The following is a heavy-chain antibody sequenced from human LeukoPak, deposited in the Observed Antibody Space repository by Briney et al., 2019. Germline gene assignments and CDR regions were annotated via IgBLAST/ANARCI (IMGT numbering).Heavy chain of an antibody. CDR3: ARQRGGDFHDAFDI. CDR1: GGSFSGYY. V-gene: IGHV4-34*01. D-gene: IGHD2-21*01. Sequence: PSETLSLTCAVYGGSFSGYYWSWIRQPPGKGLEWIGEINHSGSTNYNPSLKSRVTISVDTSKNQFSLKLSSVTAADTAVYYCARQRGGDFHDAFDIWGQGTMVTVSS. J-gene: IGHJ3*02. CDR2: INHSGST.